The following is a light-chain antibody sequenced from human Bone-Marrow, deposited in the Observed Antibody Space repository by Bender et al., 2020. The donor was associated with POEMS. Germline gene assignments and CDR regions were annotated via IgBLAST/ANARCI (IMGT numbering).Light chain of an antibody. Sequence: SFELTQPPSVSVSPGQTASVTCFGDTLGERYTSWYQHKAGHPPLLIIQQDTKRPSGIPERISGSTSGDTATLTITGTQAMDEADYYCQAWDRTSGWVFGGGTKLTVL. J-gene: IGLJ3*02. CDR2: QDT. CDR3: QAWDRTSGWV. V-gene: IGLV3-1*01. CDR1: TLGERY.